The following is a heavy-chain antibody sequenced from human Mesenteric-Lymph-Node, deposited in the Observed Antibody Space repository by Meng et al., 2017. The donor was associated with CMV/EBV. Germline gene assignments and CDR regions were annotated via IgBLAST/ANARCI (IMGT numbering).Heavy chain of an antibody. CDR3: ARDRVRGYDFWSGIQDY. CDR1: GYMFTGHY. J-gene: IGHJ4*02. V-gene: IGHV1-2*02. D-gene: IGHD3-3*01. Sequence: ASVKVSCKTSGYMFTGHYMHWVRQAPGQGLEWVGWMNPNNGYTYYAQKFRGRVTMTRDTSISTAYMEVSRLTSDDTAVYYCARDRVRGYDFWSGIQDYWGQGALVTVSS. CDR2: MNPNNGYT.